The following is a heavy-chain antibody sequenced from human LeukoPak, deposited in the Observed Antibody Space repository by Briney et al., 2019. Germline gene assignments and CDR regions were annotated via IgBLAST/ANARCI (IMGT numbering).Heavy chain of an antibody. J-gene: IGHJ3*02. Sequence: GASVKVSCKASGGTFSSYAISWVRQAPGQGLEWMGRIIPIFGTANYAQKFQGRVTITTAESTSTAYMELSSLRSEDTAVYYCASRRVGSSGYSRHAFDIWGQGTMVTVSS. CDR2: IIPIFGTA. CDR3: ASRRVGSSGYSRHAFDI. V-gene: IGHV1-69*05. CDR1: GGTFSSYA. D-gene: IGHD3-22*01.